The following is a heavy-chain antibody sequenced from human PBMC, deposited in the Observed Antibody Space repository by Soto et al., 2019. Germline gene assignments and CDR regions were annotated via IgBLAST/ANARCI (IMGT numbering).Heavy chain of an antibody. Sequence: EVQLVESGGGLVQPGGSLKLSCAASGFTFSGSAVHWVRQASGKGLEWVGRIRSKTNNYATAYAASVKGRFTISRDDSKNTASLQMNSLKTEDTAVYYCTSDPRYDYDSSGSANWFDPWGQGTLVTVSS. V-gene: IGHV3-73*02. CDR1: GFTFSGSA. J-gene: IGHJ5*02. D-gene: IGHD3-22*01. CDR2: IRSKTNNYAT. CDR3: TSDPRYDYDSSGSANWFDP.